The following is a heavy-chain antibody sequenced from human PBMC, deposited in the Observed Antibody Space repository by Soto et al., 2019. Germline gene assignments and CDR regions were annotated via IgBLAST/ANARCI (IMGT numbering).Heavy chain of an antibody. CDR2: INPYNGNT. V-gene: IGHV1-18*01. CDR1: GYTFTSYG. D-gene: IGHD1-26*01. CDR3: ARDAAVGLFDY. J-gene: IGHJ4*02. Sequence: ASVKVSCKASGYTFTSYGISWVRQAPGQGLEWMGWINPYNGNTKYAQKLQGRVTMTTDTSTSTAYMELRSLISDDTAVYYCARDAAVGLFDYWGQGTLVTVSS.